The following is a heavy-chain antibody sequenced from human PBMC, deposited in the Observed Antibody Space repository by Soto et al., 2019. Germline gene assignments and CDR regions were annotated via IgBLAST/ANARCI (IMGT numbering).Heavy chain of an antibody. J-gene: IGHJ6*02. D-gene: IGHD1-7*01. Sequence: PSETLSLTFTVSGASVSSSSYYWGWIRQPPGKGLEWIGSIYYSGSTYYNPSLKSRVTISVDTSKNQFSLKLSSVTAADTAVYYCARLNAGTTYYYYGMDVWGQGTTVT. CDR1: GASVSSSSYY. CDR3: ARLNAGTTYYYYGMDV. CDR2: IYYSGST. V-gene: IGHV4-39*01.